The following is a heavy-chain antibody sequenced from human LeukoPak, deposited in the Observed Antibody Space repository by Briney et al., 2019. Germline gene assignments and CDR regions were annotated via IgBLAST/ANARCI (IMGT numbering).Heavy chain of an antibody. CDR2: ISAYNGNT. J-gene: IGHJ6*03. Sequence: GASVKVSCKASGYTFTSYGISWVRQAPGQGLEWMGWISAYNGNTNYAQKLQGRVTMTTDTSTSTAYMELRSLRSDDTAVYYCARDLGRFGELYYYMDVWGKGTTVTVSS. D-gene: IGHD3-10*01. CDR3: ARDLGRFGELYYYMDV. CDR1: GYTFTSYG. V-gene: IGHV1-18*01.